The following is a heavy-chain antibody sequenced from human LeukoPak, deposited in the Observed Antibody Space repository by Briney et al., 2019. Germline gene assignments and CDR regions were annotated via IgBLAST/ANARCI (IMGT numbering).Heavy chain of an antibody. CDR2: INPNSGGT. D-gene: IGHD4-17*01. Sequence: ASVKVSCKPSGYTFTGYYIHWVRQAPGQGLEWMGWINPNSGGTNYAQKFQGRVTMTRDTSISTAYMELSRLRSDDTAVYYCARDLYGDYRPYYYGMDVWGQGTTVTVSS. CDR1: GYTFTGYY. V-gene: IGHV1-2*02. CDR3: ARDLYGDYRPYYYGMDV. J-gene: IGHJ6*02.